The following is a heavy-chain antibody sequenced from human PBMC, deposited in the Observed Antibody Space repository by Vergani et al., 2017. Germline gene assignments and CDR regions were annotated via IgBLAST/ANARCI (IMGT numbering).Heavy chain of an antibody. D-gene: IGHD6-6*01. CDR3: ARRVGSSSSRVDY. CDR1: GFTFSSYA. CDR2: ISGSGGST. J-gene: IGHJ4*02. V-gene: IGHV3-23*01. Sequence: EVQLLESGGGLVQPGGSLRLSCAASGFTFSSYAMSWVRQAPGKGLEWVSAISGSGGSTYYADSVKGRFTISRDNAKNSLYLQMNSLRAEDTAVYYCARRVGSSSSRVDYWGQGTLVTVSS.